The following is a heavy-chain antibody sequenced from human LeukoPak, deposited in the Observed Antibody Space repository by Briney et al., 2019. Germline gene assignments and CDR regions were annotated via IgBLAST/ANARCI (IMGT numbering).Heavy chain of an antibody. Sequence: GGSLRLSCAASRFTFRNYVIHWVRQAPGKGLEWVAVTSSDLNVKLYADSVKGRFTISRDNSRSTLYLQMNSLRPEDTAIYYCAREGYYGSGSPPSLYFDYWGREPWSPSPQ. D-gene: IGHD3-10*01. CDR1: RFTFRNYV. CDR2: TSSDLNVK. CDR3: AREGYYGSGSPPSLYFDY. J-gene: IGHJ4*02. V-gene: IGHV3-30-3*01.